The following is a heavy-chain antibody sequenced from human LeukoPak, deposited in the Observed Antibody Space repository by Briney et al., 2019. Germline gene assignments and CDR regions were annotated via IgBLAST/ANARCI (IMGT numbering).Heavy chain of an antibody. CDR2: ISSSGATT. Sequence: PGGSLRLSCAASGFTFSDYYMAWIRQAPGKGLEWLSHISSSGATTYNPDSVKGRFTISRDNTKNSVYLQMNSLGVEDTAVYYCARYSRGPSWSYWGRGTLVTVSS. CDR1: GFTFSDYY. V-gene: IGHV3-11*01. J-gene: IGHJ4*02. D-gene: IGHD3-10*01. CDR3: ARYSRGPSWSY.